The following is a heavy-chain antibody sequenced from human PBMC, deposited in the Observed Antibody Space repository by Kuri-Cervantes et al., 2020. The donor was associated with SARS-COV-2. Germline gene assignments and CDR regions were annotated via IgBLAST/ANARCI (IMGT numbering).Heavy chain of an antibody. D-gene: IGHD3-22*01. CDR3: ASQDDTSGFYYAYDY. Sequence: SETLSLTCTVSGGSISSGGYYWSWIRQPPGKGLEWIGYIYHSGSTYYNPSLKSRVTISVDRSKNQVSLKLSSVTAADTAVYYCASQDDTSGFYYAYDYWGQGTLVTVSS. CDR1: GGSISSGGYY. V-gene: IGHV4-30-2*01. CDR2: IYHSGST. J-gene: IGHJ4*02.